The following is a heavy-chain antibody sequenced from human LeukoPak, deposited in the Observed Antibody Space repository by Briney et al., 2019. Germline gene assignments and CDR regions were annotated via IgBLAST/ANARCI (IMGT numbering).Heavy chain of an antibody. V-gene: IGHV1-2*02. CDR3: ASSYCSGGSCYSEVLGDAFDI. CDR1: GYTFAAYY. D-gene: IGHD2-15*01. J-gene: IGHJ3*02. CDR2: IRPNSGVT. Sequence: ASVKVSCKASGYTFAAYYMYWVRQAPGQGLEWMGWIRPNSGVTNYTQKFQGRVTMTRDTSISTAYMELSRLRSDDTAVYYCASSYCSGGSCYSEVLGDAFDIWGQGTMVTVSS.